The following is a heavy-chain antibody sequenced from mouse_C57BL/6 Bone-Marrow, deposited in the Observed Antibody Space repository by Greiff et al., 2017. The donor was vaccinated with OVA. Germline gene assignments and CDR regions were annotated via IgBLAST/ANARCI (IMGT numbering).Heavy chain of an antibody. Sequence: EVMLVESGGGLVKPGGSLKLSCAASGFTFSDYGMHWVRQAPEKGLEWVAYISSGSSTIYYADTVKGRFTISRDNAKNTLFLQMTILRSEDTAMYYCARTLPYAMDYWGQGTSVTVSS. CDR1: GFTFSDYG. V-gene: IGHV5-17*01. J-gene: IGHJ4*01. CDR2: ISSGSSTI. CDR3: ARTLPYAMDY.